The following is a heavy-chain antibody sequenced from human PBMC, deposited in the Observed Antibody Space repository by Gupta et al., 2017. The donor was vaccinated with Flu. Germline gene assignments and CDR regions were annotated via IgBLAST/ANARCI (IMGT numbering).Heavy chain of an antibody. Sequence: VSQAPGKGLEWVSSISSSSSYIYYADSVKGRFTISRDNAKNSLSLQLNSLRVEDTAVYYCVRHFSDRDAFDVWGQGTKVTVFS. CDR3: VRHFSDRDAFDV. D-gene: IGHD3-22*01. V-gene: IGHV3-21*01. CDR2: ISSSSSYI. J-gene: IGHJ3*01.